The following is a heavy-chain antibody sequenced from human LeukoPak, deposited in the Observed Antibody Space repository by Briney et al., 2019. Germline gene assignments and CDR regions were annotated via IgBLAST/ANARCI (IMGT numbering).Heavy chain of an antibody. CDR2: IYYSGST. D-gene: IGHD3-22*01. Sequence: SGTLSLTCTVSGGSISSHYWSWIRQPPGKGLEWIGYIYYSGSTNYNPSLKSRVTISVDTSKNQFSLKLSSVTAADTAVYYCARSSYYDSSGYYYYWGQGTLVTVSS. V-gene: IGHV4-59*11. J-gene: IGHJ4*02. CDR3: ARSSYYDSSGYYYY. CDR1: GGSISSHY.